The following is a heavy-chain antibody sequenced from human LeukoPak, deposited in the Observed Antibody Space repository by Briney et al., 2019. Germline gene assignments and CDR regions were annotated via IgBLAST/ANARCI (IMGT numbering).Heavy chain of an antibody. V-gene: IGHV3-30*02. J-gene: IGHJ4*02. D-gene: IGHD5-24*01. CDR2: TRYDGSKK. CDR1: GFTFSSYG. Sequence: PGGSLRLSCAASGFTFSSYGMYWVRQGPGKGLEWVAFTRYDGSKKNYADSVKGRFTISRNNSKNTLYLQMNSLRAGDTVGYYCAKAPGGETLPDYWGEGTLVTVSS. CDR3: AKAPGGETLPDY.